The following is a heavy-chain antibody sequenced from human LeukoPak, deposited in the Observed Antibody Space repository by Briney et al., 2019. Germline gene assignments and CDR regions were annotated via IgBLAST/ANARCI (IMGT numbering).Heavy chain of an antibody. V-gene: IGHV3-33*06. J-gene: IGHJ3*02. CDR2: KWSDERNR. Sequence: GVTLSLSCATSRFTFNSYGMHWVPQAPGKGRVGLAVKWSDERNRFYVDAVKGRFTFSRDNCKNTLSLQMNSLRAEDTAVYYCAKERGPFDAFDIWGQGTMVTVSS. CDR1: RFTFNSYG. CDR3: AKERGPFDAFDI.